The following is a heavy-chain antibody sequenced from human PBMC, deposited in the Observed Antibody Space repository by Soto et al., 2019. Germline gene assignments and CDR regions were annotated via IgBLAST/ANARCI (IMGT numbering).Heavy chain of an antibody. CDR3: ARDLGIVVVAELDY. CDR2: IWYDGSNK. V-gene: IGHV3-33*01. J-gene: IGHJ4*02. Sequence: QVQLVESGGGVVQPGRSLRLSCAASGFTFSSYGMHWVRQAPGKGLEWVAVIWYDGSNKYYADSVKGRFTFSRDNSKNTLYLQMNSLRAEDTAVYYCARDLGIVVVAELDYWGQGTLVTVSS. CDR1: GFTFSSYG. D-gene: IGHD2-15*01.